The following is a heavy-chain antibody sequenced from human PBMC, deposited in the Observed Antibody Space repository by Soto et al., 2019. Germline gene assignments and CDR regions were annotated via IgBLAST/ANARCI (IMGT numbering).Heavy chain of an antibody. V-gene: IGHV3-9*01. J-gene: IGHJ4*02. CDR1: GFTFDIYA. CDR2: ISWNSGTR. Sequence: EVQLVDSGGGLVQPGRSLRLSCAASGFTFDIYAMHWVLQAPGKGLEWVASISWNSGTRGYADSVKGRFTISRDNAKNSLYLQMDSLRTEDTAFYYCAKELGGYSYGYELDHWGQGTLVAVSS. D-gene: IGHD5-18*01. CDR3: AKELGGYSYGYELDH.